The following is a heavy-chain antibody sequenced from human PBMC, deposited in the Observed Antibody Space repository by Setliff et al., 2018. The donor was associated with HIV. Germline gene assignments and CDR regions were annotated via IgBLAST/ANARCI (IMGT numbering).Heavy chain of an antibody. CDR3: ARVPYRSAWFSGGHDAFDV. J-gene: IGHJ3*01. CDR1: GYTFSSYY. CDR2: INPSGGST. D-gene: IGHD6-19*01. Sequence: RASVKVSCKASGYTFSSYYMHWVRQAPGQGLEWMGIINPSGGSTSYAQKFQGRVTMTTDTSTSTVYMELRSLRSDDTAVYYCARVPYRSAWFSGGHDAFDVWGQGTMVTVSS. V-gene: IGHV1-46*01.